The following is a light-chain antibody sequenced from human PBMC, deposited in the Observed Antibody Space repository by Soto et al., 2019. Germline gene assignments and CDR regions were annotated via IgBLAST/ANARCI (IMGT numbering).Light chain of an antibody. V-gene: IGKV1-5*01. CDR2: DAS. CDR1: QTTNTW. CDR3: QQYISYPYT. J-gene: IGKJ2*01. Sequence: DIPMTQFPSTLSASVGDRVTITCRASQTTNTWLAWYQQKPGTAPKLLIYDASSLEGGVPSRFSASGSRTEFTLTISSLQPDDLATYYCQQYISYPYTFGQGTKVEIK.